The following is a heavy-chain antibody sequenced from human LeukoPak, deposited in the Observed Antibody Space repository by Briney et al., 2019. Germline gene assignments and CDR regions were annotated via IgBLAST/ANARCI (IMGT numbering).Heavy chain of an antibody. CDR1: GGSISSSSYY. CDR3: ATLVSTRYYFDY. V-gene: IGHV4-39*01. D-gene: IGHD5/OR15-5a*01. J-gene: IGHJ4*02. Sequence: PSETLSLTCTVSGGSISSSSYYWGWIRQPPGKGLEGIGSIYYSGSTYYNPSLKSRVTISIDTSKNQFSLRLTSVTAADTAVYFCATLVSTRYYFDYWGQGTLVTVSS. CDR2: IYYSGST.